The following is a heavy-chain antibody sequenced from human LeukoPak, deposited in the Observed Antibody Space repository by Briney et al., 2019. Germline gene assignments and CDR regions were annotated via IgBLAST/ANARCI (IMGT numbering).Heavy chain of an antibody. CDR2: IYHSGST. CDR1: GGSFSGYY. V-gene: IGHV4-34*01. D-gene: IGHD3-22*01. Sequence: SETLSLTCAVYGGSFSGYYWSWIRQPPGKGLEWIGSIYHSGSTYYNPSLKSRVTLSVDTSKNQFSLKLSSVTAADTAVYYCARDGGTYYYDSSGYYYIDYWGQGTLVTVSS. J-gene: IGHJ4*02. CDR3: ARDGGTYYYDSSGYYYIDY.